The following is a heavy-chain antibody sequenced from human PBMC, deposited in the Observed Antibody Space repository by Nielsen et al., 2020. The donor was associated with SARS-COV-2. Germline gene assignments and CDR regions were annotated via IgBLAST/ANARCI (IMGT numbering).Heavy chain of an antibody. Sequence: GESLKISCAASGFTFSSYSMNWVRQAPGKGLEWVAVISYDGNNKYYTDSVKGRFTISRDNSKKTLYLQMNSLRTEDTAVYYCASSDDIIVVPPLDSWGQGTLVTVSS. D-gene: IGHD2-2*01. CDR3: ASSDDIIVVPPLDS. J-gene: IGHJ4*02. CDR1: GFTFSSYS. V-gene: IGHV3-30*03. CDR2: ISYDGNNK.